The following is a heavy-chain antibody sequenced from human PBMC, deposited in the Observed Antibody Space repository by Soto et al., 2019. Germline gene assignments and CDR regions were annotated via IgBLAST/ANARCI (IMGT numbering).Heavy chain of an antibody. CDR3: ARGALVAVAGTRYYYYYGMDV. CDR1: GDSVSSNSAA. CDR2: TYYRSKLYN. D-gene: IGHD6-19*01. J-gene: IGHJ6*02. V-gene: IGHV6-1*01. Sequence: SQTLSLTCAISGDSVSSNSAASNWIRLSPSRSLEWLGRTYYRSKLYNDYAVSVKSRITINPDTSKNQFSLQLNSVTPEDTAVYYCARGALVAVAGTRYYYYYGMDVWGQGTTVTVSS.